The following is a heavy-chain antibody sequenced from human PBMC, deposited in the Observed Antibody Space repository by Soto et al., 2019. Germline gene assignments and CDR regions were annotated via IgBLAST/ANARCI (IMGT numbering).Heavy chain of an antibody. Sequence: KASETLSLTCTVSGGSISSGDYYWSWIRQPPGKGLEWIGYIYYSGSTYYNPSLESRVIISVDTSKNQFSLKLSSVTAADTAVYYCARENYYDSSGYSPAYFDCWGQGTLVTVSS. V-gene: IGHV4-30-4*01. CDR1: GGSISSGDYY. CDR2: IYYSGST. CDR3: ARENYYDSSGYSPAYFDC. D-gene: IGHD3-22*01. J-gene: IGHJ4*02.